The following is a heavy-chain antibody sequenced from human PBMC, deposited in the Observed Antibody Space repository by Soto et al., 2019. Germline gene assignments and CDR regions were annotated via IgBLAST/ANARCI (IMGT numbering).Heavy chain of an antibody. CDR1: GGSISSSSYY. CDR3: VGDRDTTTPMVHGNY. Sequence: PSETLSLTCTVSGGSISSSSYYWGWIRQPQGKGMEWIESIYYSGSTYYNPSLKSRVTVSRDNAKNSLYLQMNSLREEDTAIYHCVGDRDTTTPMVHGNYWRQGTLVTVSS. J-gene: IGHJ4*02. V-gene: IGHV4-39*02. CDR2: IYYSGST. D-gene: IGHD5-18*01.